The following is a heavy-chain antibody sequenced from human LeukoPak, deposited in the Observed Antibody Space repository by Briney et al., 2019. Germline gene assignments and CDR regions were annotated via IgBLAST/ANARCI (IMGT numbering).Heavy chain of an antibody. CDR1: GLTFSSYA. D-gene: IGHD6-6*01. J-gene: IGHJ4*02. CDR3: AKDGVSGIAARFDY. Sequence: PGGSLRLSCAASGLTFSSYAMSWVRQAPGKGVGWVSGISGSGGSTYYADSVKGRFTISRDNSKNTLYLQMNSLRVEDTAVYYCAKDGVSGIAARFDYWGQGTLVTVSS. V-gene: IGHV3-23*01. CDR2: ISGSGGST.